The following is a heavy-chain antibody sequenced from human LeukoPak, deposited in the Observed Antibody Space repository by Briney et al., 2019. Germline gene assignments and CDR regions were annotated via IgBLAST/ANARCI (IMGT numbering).Heavy chain of an antibody. CDR1: GGSISSSGYY. CDR2: IYYSGST. V-gene: IGHV4-39*07. CDR3: ARGRDGYNSFDY. D-gene: IGHD5-24*01. J-gene: IGHJ4*02. Sequence: SETLSLTCTVSGGSISSSGYYWGWIRQPPGKGLEWIASIYYSGSTYYNPSLKSRVTISVDTSKNQFSLKLSSVTAADTAVYYCARGRDGYNSFDYWGQGTLVTVSS.